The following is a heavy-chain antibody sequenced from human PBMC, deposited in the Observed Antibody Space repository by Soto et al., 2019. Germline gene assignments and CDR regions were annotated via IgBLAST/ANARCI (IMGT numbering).Heavy chain of an antibody. J-gene: IGHJ4*02. D-gene: IGHD2-21*01. CDR3: VRDIIVALDY. V-gene: IGHV4-4*07. CDR1: GASISTSY. Sequence: QVQLQESGPRLIKPSETLSLICVVSGASISTSYWSWVRQPAGKRLQWIGRIFADGNTNSSPSLKCRVSMAIDKSQNQISLQLTSVTAADTAIYYCVRDIIVALDYWGQGAQVTVSS. CDR2: IFADGNT.